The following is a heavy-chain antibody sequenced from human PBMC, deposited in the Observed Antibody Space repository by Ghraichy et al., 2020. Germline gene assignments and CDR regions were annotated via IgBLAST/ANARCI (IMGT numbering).Heavy chain of an antibody. V-gene: IGHV4-34*01. Sequence: SQTLSLTCAVYGGSFSGYYWSWIRQPPGKGLEWIGEINHSGSTNYNPSLKSRVTISVDTSKNQFSLKLSSVTAADTAVYYCARRYSSSWYWLHWGQGTLVTVSS. J-gene: IGHJ1*01. CDR3: ARRYSSSWYWLH. CDR1: GGSFSGYY. CDR2: INHSGST. D-gene: IGHD6-13*01.